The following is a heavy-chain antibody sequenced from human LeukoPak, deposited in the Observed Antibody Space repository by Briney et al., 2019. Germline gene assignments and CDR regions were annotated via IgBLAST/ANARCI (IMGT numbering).Heavy chain of an antibody. Sequence: GGSLRLSCAASGFTFSNYTMHWVRQAPGKGLEWLALISYDGSNKYYADSVKGRFTVSRDNSKNTLYLQMNSLRAEDTAVYYCAREMATNTNWFDPWGQGTLVTVSS. CDR1: GFTFSNYT. V-gene: IGHV3-30*04. J-gene: IGHJ5*02. CDR2: ISYDGSNK. CDR3: AREMATNTNWFDP. D-gene: IGHD5-24*01.